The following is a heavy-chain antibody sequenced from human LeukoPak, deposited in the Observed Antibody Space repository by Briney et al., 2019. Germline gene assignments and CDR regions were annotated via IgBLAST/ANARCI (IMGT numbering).Heavy chain of an antibody. CDR1: GFTFSSYG. D-gene: IGHD3-10*02. CDR3: AELGITMIGGV. V-gene: IGHV3-21*01. Sequence: GGSLRLSCAASGFTFSSYGMTWVRQAPGKGLEWVSSISSSSSYIYYADSVKGRFTISRDNAKNSLYLQMNSLRAEDTAVYYCAELGITMIGGVWGKGTTVTISS. J-gene: IGHJ6*04. CDR2: ISSSSSYI.